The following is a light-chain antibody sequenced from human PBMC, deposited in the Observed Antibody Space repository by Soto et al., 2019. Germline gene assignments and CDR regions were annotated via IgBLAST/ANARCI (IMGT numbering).Light chain of an antibody. Sequence: EIVMTQSPATLSVSPGERATLSCRASQSVSSNLAWYQQKPGQAPRLLIYGASIRATGIPARFSCSGSGTEFTLTITSLQSEDFAVYYCQQYNNWPLLYTFGQGTNLEIK. J-gene: IGKJ2*01. CDR2: GAS. CDR3: QQYNNWPLLYT. V-gene: IGKV3D-15*01. CDR1: QSVSSN.